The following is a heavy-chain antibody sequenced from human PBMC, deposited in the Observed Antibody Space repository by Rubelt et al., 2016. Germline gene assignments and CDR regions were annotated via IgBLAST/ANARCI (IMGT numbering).Heavy chain of an antibody. CDR2: IIPIFGTA. D-gene: IGHD3-3*01. Sequence: ALVQGPEWMGGIIPIFGTANYAQKFQGRVTITADESTSTAYMELSSLRSEDTAVYYCARDFLEWSDAFDIWGQGTMVTVSS. J-gene: IGHJ3*02. CDR3: ARDFLEWSDAFDI. V-gene: IGHV1-69*01.